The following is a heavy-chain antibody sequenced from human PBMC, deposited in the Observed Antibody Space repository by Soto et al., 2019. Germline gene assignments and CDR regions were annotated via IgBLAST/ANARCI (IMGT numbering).Heavy chain of an antibody. D-gene: IGHD7-27*01. CDR3: AKGWGGLGKGQPADY. CDR2: ISYDGSNK. J-gene: IGHJ4*02. Sequence: QVQLVESGGGVVQPGRSLRLSCAASGFTFSSYGMHWVRQAPGKGLEWVAVISYDGSNKYYADSVKGRFTISRDNSKNTLYLQMNRLRAEDTAVYYCAKGWGGLGKGQPADYWGQGTLVTVSS. CDR1: GFTFSSYG. V-gene: IGHV3-30*18.